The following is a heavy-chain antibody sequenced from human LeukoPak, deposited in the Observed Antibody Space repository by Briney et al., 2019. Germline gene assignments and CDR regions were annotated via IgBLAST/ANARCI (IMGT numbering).Heavy chain of an antibody. CDR1: GGSISSYY. J-gene: IGHJ5*02. V-gene: IGHV4-4*07. Sequence: SETLSLTCTVSGGSISSYYWSWIRQPAGKGLEWIGRIYTSGSTNYNPSLTSRVTMSVDTSKNQFSLKLSSVTAADTAVYYCARDSYCSSTSCYRWFDPWGQGTLVTVSS. CDR3: ARDSYCSSTSCYRWFDP. D-gene: IGHD2-2*01. CDR2: IYTSGST.